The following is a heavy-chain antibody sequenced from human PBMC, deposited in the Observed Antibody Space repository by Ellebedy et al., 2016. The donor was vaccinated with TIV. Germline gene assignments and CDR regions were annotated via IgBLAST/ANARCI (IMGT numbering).Heavy chain of an antibody. CDR1: GFTFSSYW. CDR2: IKQDGSEK. J-gene: IGHJ6*02. CDR3: ARERMVRGVTYSAYHGMDV. D-gene: IGHD3-10*01. V-gene: IGHV3-7*01. Sequence: GVSLKISXAASGFTFSSYWISWVRQAPGKGLEWVANIKQDGSEKYYVDSVKGRFTISRDNAKNSLYLQMNSLRAEDTAVYYCARERMVRGVTYSAYHGMDVWGQGTTVTVSS.